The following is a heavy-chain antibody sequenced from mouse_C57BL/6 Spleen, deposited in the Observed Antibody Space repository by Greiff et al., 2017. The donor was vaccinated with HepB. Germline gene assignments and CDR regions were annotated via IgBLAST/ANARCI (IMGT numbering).Heavy chain of an antibody. CDR1: GYAFSSSW. V-gene: IGHV1-82*01. Sequence: VQLVESGPELVKPGASVKISCKASGYAFSSSWMNWVKQRPGKGLEWIGRIYPGDGDTNYNGKFKGKATLTADKSSSTAYMQLSSLTSEDSAVYFCARNDYGSSPAWFAYWGQGTLVTVSA. D-gene: IGHD1-1*01. CDR3: ARNDYGSSPAWFAY. CDR2: IYPGDGDT. J-gene: IGHJ3*01.